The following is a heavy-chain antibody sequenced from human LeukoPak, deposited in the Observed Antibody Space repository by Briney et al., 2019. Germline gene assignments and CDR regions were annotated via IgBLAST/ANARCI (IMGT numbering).Heavy chain of an antibody. CDR1: GFTFSSYG. CDR2: IWYDGSNK. V-gene: IGHV3-33*01. J-gene: IGHJ6*04. D-gene: IGHD2-15*01. Sequence: GGSLRLSCAASGFTFSSYGVHWVRQAPGKGLEWVAVIWYDGSNKYYADSVKGRFTISRDNSKNTLYLQMNSLRAEDTAVYYCARDMCSGGSCYVYYYYGMDVWGKGTTVTVSS. CDR3: ARDMCSGGSCYVYYYYGMDV.